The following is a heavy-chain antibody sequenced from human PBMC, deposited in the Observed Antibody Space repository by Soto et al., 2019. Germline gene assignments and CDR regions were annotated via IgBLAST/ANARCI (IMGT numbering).Heavy chain of an antibody. J-gene: IGHJ5*02. CDR2: IIPIFGTA. V-gene: IGHV1-69*13. CDR1: GGTFSSYA. CDR3: ARESRFLEWLSLNWFDP. D-gene: IGHD3-3*01. Sequence: SVKGSCKGSGGTFSSYAISWVRQAPGQGLEWMGGIIPIFGTADYAQKFQGRVTITADESTSTAYMELSSLRSEDTAVYYCARESRFLEWLSLNWFDPWGQGTLVTVS.